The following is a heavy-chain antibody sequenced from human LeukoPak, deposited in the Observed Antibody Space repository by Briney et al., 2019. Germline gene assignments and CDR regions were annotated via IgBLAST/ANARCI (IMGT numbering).Heavy chain of an antibody. V-gene: IGHV3-9*01. CDR2: ISWNSGSI. D-gene: IGHD4-23*01. J-gene: IGHJ4*02. Sequence: GRSLRLSCAASGFTFDDYAMHWVQQAPGKGLEWVSGISWNSGSIGCADSVKGRFTISRDNAKNSLYLQMNSLRAEDTALYYCAKDPYGGNSGRPYYFDYWGQGTLVTVSS. CDR1: GFTFDDYA. CDR3: AKDPYGGNSGRPYYFDY.